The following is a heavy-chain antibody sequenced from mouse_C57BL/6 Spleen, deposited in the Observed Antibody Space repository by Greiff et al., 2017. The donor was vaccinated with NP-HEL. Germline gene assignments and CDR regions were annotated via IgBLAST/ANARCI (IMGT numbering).Heavy chain of an antibody. CDR3: ARFGTTVVASYYAMDY. D-gene: IGHD1-1*01. Sequence: EVKLMESGPGLVKPSQSLSLTCSVTGYSITSGYYWNWIRQFPGNKLEWMGYISYDGSNNYNPSLKNRISITRDTSKNQFFLKLNSVTTEDTATYYCARFGTTVVASYYAMDYWGQGTSVTVSS. CDR2: ISYDGSN. CDR1: GYSITSGYY. J-gene: IGHJ4*01. V-gene: IGHV3-6*01.